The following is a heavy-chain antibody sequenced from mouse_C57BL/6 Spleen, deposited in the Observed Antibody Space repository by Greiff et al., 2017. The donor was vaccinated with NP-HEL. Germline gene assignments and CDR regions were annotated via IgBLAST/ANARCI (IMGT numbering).Heavy chain of an antibody. CDR3: ARKGFYGNDYYAMDY. V-gene: IGHV2-2*01. D-gene: IGHD2-1*01. CDR2: IWSGGST. J-gene: IGHJ4*01. Sequence: QVHVKQSGPGLVQPSQSLSITCTVSGFSLTSYGVHWVRQSPGKGLEWLGVIWSGGSTDYNAAFISRLSISKDNSKSQVFFKMNSLQADDTAIYYCARKGFYGNDYYAMDYWGQGTSVTVSS. CDR1: GFSLTSYG.